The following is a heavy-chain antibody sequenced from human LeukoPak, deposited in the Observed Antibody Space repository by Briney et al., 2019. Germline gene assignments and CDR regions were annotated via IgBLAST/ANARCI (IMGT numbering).Heavy chain of an antibody. CDR1: GYTFSSHG. CDR3: ARFLPQKWELPGKWLDP. J-gene: IGHJ5*02. CDR2: ISTYNGHT. D-gene: IGHD1-26*01. Sequence: ASVKVSCKASGYTFSSHGITWVRQAPGQGLEWMGWISTYNGHTNYARKLQGRVTMTTDTSTNTAYMELRSLRFDDTAVYYCARFLPQKWELPGKWLDPWGQGTLVTVSP. V-gene: IGHV1-18*01.